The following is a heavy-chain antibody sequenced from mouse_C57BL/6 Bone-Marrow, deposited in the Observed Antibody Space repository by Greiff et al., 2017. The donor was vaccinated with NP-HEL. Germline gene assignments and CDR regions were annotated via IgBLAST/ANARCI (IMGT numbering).Heavy chain of an antibody. V-gene: IGHV5-17*01. J-gene: IGHJ4*01. CDR3: ASPHSYYAMDY. CDR1: GFTFSDYG. CDR2: ISSGSSTI. Sequence: EVQLQESGGGLVKPGGSLKLSCAASGFTFSDYGMHWVRQAPEKGLEWVAYISSGSSTIYYADTVKGRFTISRDNAKNTLFLQMTSLRSEDTAMYYCASPHSYYAMDYWGQGTSVTVSS.